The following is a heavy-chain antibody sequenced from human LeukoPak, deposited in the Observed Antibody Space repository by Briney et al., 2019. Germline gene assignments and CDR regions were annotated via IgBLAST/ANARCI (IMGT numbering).Heavy chain of an antibody. D-gene: IGHD3-16*02. J-gene: IGHJ4*02. CDR3: ANYDYVWGSHRHFEY. CDR1: GLTFSAYS. Sequence: GGSLRLSCTVSGLTFSAYSLIWVRQAPQKGLEWVSVISAREGATYYADSVGGRFTISRDNSRNTVYLQMNSLRAEDTAVYYCANYDYVWGSHRHFEYWGQGTLVTVSS. V-gene: IGHV3-23*01. CDR2: ISAREGAT.